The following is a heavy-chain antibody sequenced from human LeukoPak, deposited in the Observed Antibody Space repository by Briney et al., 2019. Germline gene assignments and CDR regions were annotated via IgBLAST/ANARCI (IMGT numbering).Heavy chain of an antibody. CDR1: GHTFSTYG. CDR3: AREGTAMDAFDY. J-gene: IGHJ4*02. V-gene: IGHV3-33*01. CDR2: IWYDGSNK. Sequence: GGSLRLSCAASGHTFSTYGMHWVRQAPGKGLEWVAVIWYDGSNKYYADSVKGRFTISRDNSKNTLYLQMNSLRAEDTALYYCAREGTAMDAFDYWGQGTLVTVSS. D-gene: IGHD5-18*01.